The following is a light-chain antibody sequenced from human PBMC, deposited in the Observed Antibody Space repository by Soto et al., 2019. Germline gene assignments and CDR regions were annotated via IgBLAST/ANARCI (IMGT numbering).Light chain of an antibody. CDR1: QSITNNY. CDR2: LAS. Sequence: EIVLTQSPGTLSLSLGERATLSCRASQSITNNYLAWYQQKPGQAPRLLIYLASNRAAGIPDRFSGSGSGADFTLTINRLEPEDFAVYHCQQYGSSPWTFGQGTXVXXK. CDR3: QQYGSSPWT. V-gene: IGKV3-20*01. J-gene: IGKJ1*01.